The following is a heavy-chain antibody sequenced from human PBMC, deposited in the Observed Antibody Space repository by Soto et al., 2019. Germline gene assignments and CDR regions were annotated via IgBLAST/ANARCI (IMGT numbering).Heavy chain of an antibody. CDR2: ISSSSSTI. V-gene: IGHV3-48*02. J-gene: IGHJ4*02. CDR1: GFTFSSYS. CDR3: ARDYRRPTYYDFWSGYPTLDY. Sequence: PGGSLRLSCAASGFTFSSYSMNWVRQAPGKGLEWVSYISSSSSTIYYADSVKGRFTISRDNAKNSLYLQMNSLRDEDTAVYYCARDYRRPTYYDFWSGYPTLDYWGQGTLVTVSS. D-gene: IGHD3-3*01.